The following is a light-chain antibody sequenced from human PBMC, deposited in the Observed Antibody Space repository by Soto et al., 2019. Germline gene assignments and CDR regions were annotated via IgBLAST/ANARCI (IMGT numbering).Light chain of an antibody. V-gene: IGKV3-15*01. CDR2: GAS. CDR1: QSIRST. J-gene: IGKJ1*01. Sequence: EIVITQSPSTLSVSPGERATLSCRASQSIRSTLAWYQQKPGQAPRLLIYGASTRATGIPARFSGSGSGTEFTLTISSLQSEDFAVYYCQQYNNWPWTFGQGTKVDI. CDR3: QQYNNWPWT.